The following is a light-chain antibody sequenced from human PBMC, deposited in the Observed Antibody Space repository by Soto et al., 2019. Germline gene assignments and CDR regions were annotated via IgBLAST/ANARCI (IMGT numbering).Light chain of an antibody. CDR2: DVN. V-gene: IGLV2-11*01. CDR1: SSDLGAYNY. CDR3: CSYAGSPWV. Sequence: QSALTQPRSVSGSPGQSVTISCTGTSSDLGAYNYVSWYQQHPGKAPKRLIFDVNGRPSGVPDRFSGSKSGNTAYLTISGLQAEDEADYYCCSYAGSPWVFGGGNKVTVL. J-gene: IGLJ3*02.